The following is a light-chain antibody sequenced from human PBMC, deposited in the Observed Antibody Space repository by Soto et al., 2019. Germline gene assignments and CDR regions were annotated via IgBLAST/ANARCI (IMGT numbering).Light chain of an antibody. Sequence: QSVLTQPRSVSGSPGQSVTISCTGTSSDVGGYNYVSWYQQHPGKAPKLIIYDVSKWPSGVPDRFSGSKSGNTASLTISGLQAEDEADYYCCSYAGSYSYVFGAGTQLTVL. V-gene: IGLV2-11*01. CDR2: DVS. J-gene: IGLJ1*01. CDR1: SSDVGGYNY. CDR3: CSYAGSYSYV.